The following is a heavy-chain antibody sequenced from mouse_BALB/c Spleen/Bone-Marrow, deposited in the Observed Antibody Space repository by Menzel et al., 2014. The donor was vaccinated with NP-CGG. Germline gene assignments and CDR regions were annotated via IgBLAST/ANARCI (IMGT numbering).Heavy chain of an antibody. CDR1: GYSFTGYT. V-gene: IGHV1-18*01. CDR2: INPYNGGT. J-gene: IGHJ1*01. D-gene: IGHD1-1*01. CDR3: ARYYGSTLDFEC. Sequence: EVQLQQSGPELVKPGASMKISCKASGYSFTGYTMNWVKQSHGKNLEWIGLINPYNGGTTYNQYFKGKATLTVDRSSSTAYSERLSLTSGESSGYYFARYYGSTLDFECWGAGTTVTGSS.